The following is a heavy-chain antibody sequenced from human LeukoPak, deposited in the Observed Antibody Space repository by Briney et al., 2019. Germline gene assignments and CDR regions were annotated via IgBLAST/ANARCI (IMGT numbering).Heavy chain of an antibody. J-gene: IGHJ4*02. CDR1: GFSFITYN. Sequence: GESLRLSCVASGFSFITYNMNWVRQAPGKGLEWVSYITSSSGTRYYADSVRGRFTISRDNAKNSLCLQMNSLRAEDTAVYYCAPHRTDYGDYFDYWGQGTLVTVSS. CDR2: ITSSSGTR. D-gene: IGHD4-17*01. CDR3: APHRTDYGDYFDY. V-gene: IGHV3-48*04.